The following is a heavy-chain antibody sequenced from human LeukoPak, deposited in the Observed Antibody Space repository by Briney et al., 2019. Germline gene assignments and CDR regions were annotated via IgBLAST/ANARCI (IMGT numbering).Heavy chain of an antibody. V-gene: IGHV3-23*01. CDR3: AKGSRSTESLDY. J-gene: IGHJ4*02. D-gene: IGHD6-13*01. CDR1: GFTFSSYA. Sequence: GGSLRLSCAASGFTFSSYAMSWVRQAPGKGLEWASAISGSGGSTYYADSVKGRFTISRDNSKNTLYLQMNSLRAEDTAVYYCAKGSRSTESLDYWGQGTLVTVSS. CDR2: ISGSGGST.